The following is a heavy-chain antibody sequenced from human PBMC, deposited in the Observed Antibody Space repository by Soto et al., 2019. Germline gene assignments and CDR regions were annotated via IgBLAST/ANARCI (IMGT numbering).Heavy chain of an antibody. V-gene: IGHV2-5*02. CDR1: GFSLSTSGVG. D-gene: IGHD3-22*01. Sequence: QITLKESGPTLVKPTQTLTLTCTFSGFSLSTSGVGVGWIRQPPGKALEWPALIYWDDDKRYSPSLKSRLTITKDTSKNQVVLTMTNMDPVDTATYYCAHSSADDSSGYRSGGAFDIWGQGTMVTVSS. CDR3: AHSSADDSSGYRSGGAFDI. J-gene: IGHJ3*02. CDR2: IYWDDDK.